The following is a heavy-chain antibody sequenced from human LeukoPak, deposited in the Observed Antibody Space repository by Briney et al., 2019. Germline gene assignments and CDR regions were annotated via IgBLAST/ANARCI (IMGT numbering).Heavy chain of an antibody. D-gene: IGHD3-22*01. CDR3: ARFTVIDIPYTGAFDI. V-gene: IGHV4-61*02. J-gene: IGHJ3*02. CDR1: GGSISSGSYY. CDR2: IYTSGST. Sequence: SETLSLTCTVSGGSISSGSYYWSWIRQPAGKGLEWIGRIYTSGSTNHNPSLKSRVTMSVDTSKNQFSLKLSSVTAADTAVYFCARFTVIDIPYTGAFDIWGQGTRVIVSS.